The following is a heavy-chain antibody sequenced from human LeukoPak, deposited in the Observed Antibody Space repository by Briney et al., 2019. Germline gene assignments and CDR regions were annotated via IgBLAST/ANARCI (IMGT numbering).Heavy chain of an antibody. CDR1: GGSISSYY. D-gene: IGHD4-17*01. CDR2: INHSGST. CDR3: ACGYGDYAWFDP. J-gene: IGHJ5*02. V-gene: IGHV4-34*01. Sequence: SETLSLTCTVSGGSISSYYWSWIRQPPGKGLEWIGEINHSGSTNYNPSLKSRVTISVDTSKNQFSLKLSSVTAADTAVYYCACGYGDYAWFDPWGQGTLVTVSS.